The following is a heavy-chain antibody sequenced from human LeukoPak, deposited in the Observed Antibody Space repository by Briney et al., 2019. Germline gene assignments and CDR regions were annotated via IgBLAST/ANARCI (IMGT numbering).Heavy chain of an antibody. Sequence: ASVKVSCRASGYTFTSFGISWMRQAPGQGLEWMGWISAYNGNANYAQNLQGRVTMTTDTSTSTAYMEVRSLRSDDTAVYYCARVPAYYYDSSGYRGGYYFDYWGQGTLVTVSS. CDR2: ISAYNGNA. V-gene: IGHV1-18*01. CDR1: GYTFTSFG. CDR3: ARVPAYYYDSSGYRGGYYFDY. J-gene: IGHJ4*02. D-gene: IGHD3-22*01.